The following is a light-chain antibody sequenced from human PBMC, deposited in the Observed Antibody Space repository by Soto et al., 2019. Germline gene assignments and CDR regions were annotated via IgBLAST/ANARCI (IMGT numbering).Light chain of an antibody. CDR2: EVS. CDR3: SSYTSTNTLV. J-gene: IGLJ3*02. Sequence: QSALTQPASVSGSPGQSITISCTGTSSDVGAYNYVSWYQQYPGKAPKLMIYEVSNRPSGVSNRFSGSKYGNTASLTISGLQSEDEADYYCSSYTSTNTLVFGGGTQLTVL. CDR1: SSDVGAYNY. V-gene: IGLV2-14*01.